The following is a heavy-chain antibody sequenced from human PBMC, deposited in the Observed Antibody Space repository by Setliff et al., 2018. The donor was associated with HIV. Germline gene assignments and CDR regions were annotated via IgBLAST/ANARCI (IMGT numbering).Heavy chain of an antibody. CDR3: ARVNNALRYDAFDI. CDR1: GYTFTNYG. D-gene: IGHD2-8*01. CDR2: INTNTGNP. V-gene: IGHV7-4-1*02. Sequence: GASVKVSCKASGYTFTNYGVNWVRQAPGQGLEWMGWINTNTGNPTYAQGVTGRFVFSLDTSVSTAYLQISSLKAEDTAMYYCARVNNALRYDAFDIWGQGTMVTVSS. J-gene: IGHJ3*02.